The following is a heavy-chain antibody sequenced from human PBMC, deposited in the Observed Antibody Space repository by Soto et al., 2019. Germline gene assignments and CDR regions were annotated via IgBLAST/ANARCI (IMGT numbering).Heavy chain of an antibody. CDR1: GFIFSSYG. Sequence: GGSLRLSCAPPGFIFSSYGMHWVRQAPGKGREWVAGISYDGSNKYNADSVKGRFTISRDNAKNTLYLQMNSRRAEDTAVYYCAKTYGRPLPLYGMGVCGQGTKGTVS. CDR2: ISYDGSNK. D-gene: IGHD3-10*01. J-gene: IGHJ6*02. CDR3: AKTYGRPLPLYGMGV. V-gene: IGHV3-30*18.